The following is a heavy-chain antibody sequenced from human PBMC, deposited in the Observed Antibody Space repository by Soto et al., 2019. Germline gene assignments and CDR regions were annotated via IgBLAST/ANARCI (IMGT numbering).Heavy chain of an antibody. CDR2: MNPNSGNT. Sequence: AASVKVSCKXSGYTFTSYDINWVRQATGQGLEWMGWMNPNSGNTGYAQKFQGRVTMTRNTSISTAYMELSSLRSEDTAVYYCARGKSSSWYDYYYGMDVWGQGTTVTVSS. V-gene: IGHV1-8*01. CDR1: GYTFTSYD. CDR3: ARGKSSSWYDYYYGMDV. J-gene: IGHJ6*02. D-gene: IGHD6-13*01.